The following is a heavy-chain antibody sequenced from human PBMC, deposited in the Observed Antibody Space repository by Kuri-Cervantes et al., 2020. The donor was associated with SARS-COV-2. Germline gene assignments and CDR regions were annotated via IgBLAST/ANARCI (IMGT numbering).Heavy chain of an antibody. Sequence: GGSLRLSCATSGFTFSSYPMSWVRQAPGQGLDWVSTISGGGGSTYYADSVNGRFTISRDNSKNTLSLQMNSLRAEDTAVYFCAKDSRWKPLEGYYYYYYMDVWGKGTTVTVSS. CDR3: AKDSRWKPLEGYYYYYYMDV. V-gene: IGHV3-23*01. CDR1: GFTFSSYP. J-gene: IGHJ6*03. CDR2: ISGGGGST. D-gene: IGHD5-24*01.